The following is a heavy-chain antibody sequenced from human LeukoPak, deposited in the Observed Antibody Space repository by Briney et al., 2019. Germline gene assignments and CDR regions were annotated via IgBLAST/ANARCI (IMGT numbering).Heavy chain of an antibody. CDR3: ARKAVGPTSNYFAC. CDR2: INHSGNT. CDR1: GGSFSGNY. D-gene: IGHD1-26*01. J-gene: IGHJ4*02. Sequence: PPETLSLTCAVYGGSFSGNYWIWIRQPPGKGLGWIGEINHSGNTNYNPSIKSRVAMSVDTSKNQISLKLSSVTAADTAVYYCARKAVGPTSNYFACRGQRALLTVSS. V-gene: IGHV4-34*01.